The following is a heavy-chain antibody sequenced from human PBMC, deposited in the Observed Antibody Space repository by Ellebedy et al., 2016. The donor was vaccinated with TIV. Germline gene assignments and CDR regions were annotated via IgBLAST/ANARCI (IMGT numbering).Heavy chain of an antibody. D-gene: IGHD6-13*01. CDR1: GFHFSRNA. J-gene: IGHJ4*02. CDR3: AKLGGVLSWYADY. CDR2: ISNGGDTT. Sequence: GESLKISCAASGFHFSRNALGWVRQAPGKGLEWVSVISNGGDTTYADSVKGRFTISRDSSKNTLYLQMNSLRADDTAMYYCAKLGGVLSWYADYWGLGTLVTVSP. V-gene: IGHV3-23*01.